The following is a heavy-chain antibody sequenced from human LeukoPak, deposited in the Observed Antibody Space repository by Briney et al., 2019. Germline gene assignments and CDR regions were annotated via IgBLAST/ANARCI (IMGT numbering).Heavy chain of an antibody. J-gene: IGHJ4*02. D-gene: IGHD3-10*01. CDR1: GGSISSGDYS. CDR3: ARANGYYGPGIPYLDY. Sequence: PSETLSLTCAVSGGSISSGDYSWNWIRQPAGKGLEWIGYMYHSGSTSYNPSLQRRVTISVDRSKNQFSLRLSSVTAADTAVYYCARANGYYGPGIPYLDYWGRGTLVTVSS. CDR2: MYHSGST. V-gene: IGHV4-30-2*01.